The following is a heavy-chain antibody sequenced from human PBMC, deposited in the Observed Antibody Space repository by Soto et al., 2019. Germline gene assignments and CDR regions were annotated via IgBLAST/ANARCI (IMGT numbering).Heavy chain of an antibody. Sequence: QVHLVQSGAEVKKPGASVKVSCKGSGYTFTSYGITWVRQAPGQGLEWMGWISAHNGNTDYAQKLQGRVTVTRDTTTMTAYMELRSLISDDTALYYCARGRYGDYWGQGALVTVSS. CDR2: ISAHNGNT. CDR1: GYTFTSYG. D-gene: IGHD1-1*01. V-gene: IGHV1-18*01. CDR3: ARGRYGDY. J-gene: IGHJ4*02.